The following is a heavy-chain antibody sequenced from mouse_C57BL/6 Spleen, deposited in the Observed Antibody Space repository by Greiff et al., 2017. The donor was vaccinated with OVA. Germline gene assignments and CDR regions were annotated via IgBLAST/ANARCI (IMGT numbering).Heavy chain of an antibody. V-gene: IGHV1-82*01. CDR2: IYPGDGDT. CDR1: GYAFSSSW. J-gene: IGHJ2*01. D-gene: IGHD3-1*01. CDR3: AGLRNFDY. Sequence: QVQLQQSGPELVKPGASVKISCKASGYAFSSSWMNRVKQRPGKGLEWIGRIYPGDGDTNYNGKFKGKATLTADKSSSTAYMQLSSLTSEDSAVYFCAGLRNFDYWGQGTTLTVSS.